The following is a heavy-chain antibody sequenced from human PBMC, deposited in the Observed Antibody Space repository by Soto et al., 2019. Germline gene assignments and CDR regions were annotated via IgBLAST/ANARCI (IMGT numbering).Heavy chain of an antibody. CDR3: ANGEGGYYDYSLGY. CDR2: IYYSGST. D-gene: IGHD3-3*01. CDR1: GGSISSGGYY. Sequence: PSETLSLTCTVSGGSISSGGYYWIWIRQHPGKGLEWIGYIYYSGSTYYNPSLKSRVTISVDTSKNTLYLQMNSLRPEDTAVYYCANGEGGYYDYSLGYWGQGTRVTVSS. V-gene: IGHV4-31*03. J-gene: IGHJ4*02.